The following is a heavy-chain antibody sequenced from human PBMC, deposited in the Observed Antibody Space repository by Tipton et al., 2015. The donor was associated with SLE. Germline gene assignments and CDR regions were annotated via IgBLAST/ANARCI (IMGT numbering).Heavy chain of an antibody. J-gene: IGHJ4*02. CDR2: VYPGGST. CDR3: ARDSPGMAAAD. V-gene: IGHV4-61*02. Sequence: LRLSCTVSGGSVSNEFHYWSWIRQPAGKGLEWIGRVYPGGSTNYNPSFNSRVTISVDTSKNQFSLKLTSMTAADTAVYYCARDSPGMAAADWGQGTLVTVSP. CDR1: GGSVSNEFHY. D-gene: IGHD6-13*01.